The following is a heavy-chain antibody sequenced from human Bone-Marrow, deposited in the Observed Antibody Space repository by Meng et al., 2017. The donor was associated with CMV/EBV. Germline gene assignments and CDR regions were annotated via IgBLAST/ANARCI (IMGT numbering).Heavy chain of an antibody. CDR1: GFTFDDYA. D-gene: IGHD5-24*01. Sequence: GGSLRLSCAASGFTFDDYAMHWVRQAPGKGLEWVSGISWNSGSIGYADSVKGRFTISRDNAKNSLYLQMNSLRAEDTAVYYCARGSGYNYFGYFDYWGQGTLVTVSS. J-gene: IGHJ4*02. V-gene: IGHV3-9*01. CDR2: ISWNSGSI. CDR3: ARGSGYNYFGYFDY.